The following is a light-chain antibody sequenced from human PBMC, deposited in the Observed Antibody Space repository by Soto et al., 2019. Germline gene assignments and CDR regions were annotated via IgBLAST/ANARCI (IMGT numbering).Light chain of an antibody. Sequence: EIEMTQSPATLSVSPGDRATISCRASQSLNSNLAWYQQKPGQAPRLLIDGASDIATGIPDRFSGSGYGTEFTLSISSLQSDDFALYFCQQYYSWPWTFGQGTKVEIK. CDR1: QSLNSN. CDR2: GAS. J-gene: IGKJ1*01. V-gene: IGKV3-15*01. CDR3: QQYYSWPWT.